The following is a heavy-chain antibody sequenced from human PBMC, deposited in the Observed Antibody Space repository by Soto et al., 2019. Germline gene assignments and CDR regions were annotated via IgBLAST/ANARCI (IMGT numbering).Heavy chain of an antibody. D-gene: IGHD5-18*01. J-gene: IGHJ4*02. CDR1: GFTFGDYY. CDR2: ISSSGSNI. Sequence: PGGPLRLSSAASGFTFGDYYRRWIRQGTGKGLEWVSYISSSGSNIYYADSVKGRFTISRDNAKNSLYLQMNSLRAEDTAVYYCMRFGHRAWIQLWSRGGPVGGIDYWGQGTLVTVSS. V-gene: IGHV3-11*01. CDR3: MRFGHRAWIQLWSRGGPVGGIDY.